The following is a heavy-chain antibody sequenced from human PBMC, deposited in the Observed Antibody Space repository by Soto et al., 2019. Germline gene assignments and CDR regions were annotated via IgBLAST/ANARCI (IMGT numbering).Heavy chain of an antibody. CDR2: ISSSSSTI. D-gene: IGHD3-3*01. CDR1: GFTFGGSY. Sequence: PGGSLRLSCAGSGFTFGGSYMSWIRQAPGKGLEWVSYISSSSSTIYYADSVKGRFTISRDNAKNSLYLQMNSLRDEDTAVYYCARDFWSGYSKAYYYYGMDVWGQGPTVTVSS. V-gene: IGHV3-48*02. J-gene: IGHJ6*02. CDR3: ARDFWSGYSKAYYYYGMDV.